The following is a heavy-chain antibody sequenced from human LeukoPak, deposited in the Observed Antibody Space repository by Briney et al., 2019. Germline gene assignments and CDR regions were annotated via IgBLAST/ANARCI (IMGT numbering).Heavy chain of an antibody. CDR3: ARNYYDSSGLLYFDY. Sequence: PSETLSLTCNVSGGSISSYYWSWIRQPAGKGLGWIGRIYTSGSTNYNPSLKSRVTMSVDTSKNQFSLKLSSVTAADTAVYYCARNYYDSSGLLYFDYWGQGTLVTVSS. CDR2: IYTSGST. D-gene: IGHD3-22*01. V-gene: IGHV4-4*07. J-gene: IGHJ4*02. CDR1: GGSISSYY.